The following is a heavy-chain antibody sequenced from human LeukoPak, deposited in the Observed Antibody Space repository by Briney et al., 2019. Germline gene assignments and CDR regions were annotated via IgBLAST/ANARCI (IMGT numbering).Heavy chain of an antibody. V-gene: IGHV1-46*01. CDR3: ARASRSYTFDY. Sequence: GASVKVSCKASGYTFTSYYMHWVRQAPGQGLEWMGIINPSGGSTSYAQKFQGRVTMTRDMSTSTVYMELSSLRSEDTAVYYCARASRSYTFDYWGQGTPVTVSS. CDR2: INPSGGST. J-gene: IGHJ4*02. CDR1: GYTFTSYY. D-gene: IGHD2-2*02.